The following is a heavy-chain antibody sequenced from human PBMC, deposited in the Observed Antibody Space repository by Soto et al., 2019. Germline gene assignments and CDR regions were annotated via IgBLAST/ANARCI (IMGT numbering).Heavy chain of an antibody. V-gene: IGHV1-58*01. Sequence: QMPLVQSGPEVKKPGTSVKVSCKASGFTFTSSAVQWVRQARGQRLEWIGWIVVGSGNTNYAQKFQERVTITRDMSTSTAYMELSSLRSEDTAVYYCAADRKGAARRAFDIWGQGTMVTVSS. CDR1: GFTFTSSA. J-gene: IGHJ3*02. CDR2: IVVGSGNT. D-gene: IGHD6-6*01. CDR3: AADRKGAARRAFDI.